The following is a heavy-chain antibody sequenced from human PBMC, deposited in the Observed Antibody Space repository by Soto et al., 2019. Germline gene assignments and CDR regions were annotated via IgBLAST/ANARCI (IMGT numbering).Heavy chain of an antibody. CDR3: ARGAGGSGHFDH. V-gene: IGHV4-30-4*01. CDR2: IFYSGTT. Sequence: SETLSLTCTVAGGSISSGDYYWTWIRQSPGKGLEWIGYIFYSGTTYYNPSLKSRVTTSIDTSKNQFSLRVISVTAADTAVYYCARGAGGSGHFDHWGQGTLVTVSS. J-gene: IGHJ4*02. D-gene: IGHD3-10*01. CDR1: GGSISSGDYY.